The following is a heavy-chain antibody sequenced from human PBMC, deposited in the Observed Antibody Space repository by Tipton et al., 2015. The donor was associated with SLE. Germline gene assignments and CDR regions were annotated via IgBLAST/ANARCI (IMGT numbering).Heavy chain of an antibody. CDR2: INDGGTST. J-gene: IGHJ4*02. D-gene: IGHD7-27*01. V-gene: IGHV3-74*02. CDR1: GFTFSSYS. CDR3: ARGLLTGTLFDY. Sequence: VQLVQSGGGLVKPGGSLRLSCAASGFTFSSYSMNWVRQAPGKGLVWVARINDGGTSTNYADSVNGRFTISRDIAKSTLYLQMNTLSAEDTAIYYCARGLLTGTLFDYWGQGTLVTVSS.